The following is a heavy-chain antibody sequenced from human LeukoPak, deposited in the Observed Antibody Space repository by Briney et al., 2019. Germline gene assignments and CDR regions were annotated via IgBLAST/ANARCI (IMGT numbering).Heavy chain of an antibody. CDR1: GYTFSSYG. J-gene: IGHJ4*02. CDR3: ARRDHSGSYQISPGDFDY. D-gene: IGHD1-26*01. CDR2: INTNTGNP. V-gene: IGHV7-4-1*02. Sequence: ASVKVSCKASGYTFSSYGMNWVRQAPGQGLEWMGGINTNTGNPTYAQGFTGRFVFSLDTFVSTAYLQISSLKAEDTAVYYCARRDHSGSYQISPGDFDYWGQGTLVTVSS.